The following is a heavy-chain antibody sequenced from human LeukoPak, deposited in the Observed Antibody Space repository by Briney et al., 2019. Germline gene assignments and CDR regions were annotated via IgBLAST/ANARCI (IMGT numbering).Heavy chain of an antibody. CDR2: INSDGTRT. Sequence: PGGSLRLSCAASGFTFSSYWMHWVRQAPGKGLVWVSRINSDGTRTSYADSVKGRFTISRDNSKNTLYLQMNSLRPEDTAVYYCARGRHEQWLVLIDYWGQGTLVTVSS. J-gene: IGHJ4*02. CDR1: GFTFSSYW. V-gene: IGHV3-74*01. CDR3: ARGRHEQWLVLIDY. D-gene: IGHD6-19*01.